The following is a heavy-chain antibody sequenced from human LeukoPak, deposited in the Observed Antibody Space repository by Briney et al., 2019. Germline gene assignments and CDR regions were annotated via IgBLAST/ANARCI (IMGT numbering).Heavy chain of an antibody. V-gene: IGHV3-48*03. J-gene: IGHJ5*02. D-gene: IGHD6-19*01. CDR1: GFTFSSYE. Sequence: HTGGSLRLSCAASGFTFSSYEMNWVRQAPGKGLEWVSYISSSGSTIYYADSVKGRFTISRDNAKNSLYLQMNSLRAEDTAVYYCARDLIAVAVIHRFDPWGQGTLVTVSS. CDR2: ISSSGSTI. CDR3: ARDLIAVAVIHRFDP.